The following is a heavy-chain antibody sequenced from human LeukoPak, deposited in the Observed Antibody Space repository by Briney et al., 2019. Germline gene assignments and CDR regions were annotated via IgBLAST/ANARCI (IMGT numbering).Heavy chain of an antibody. D-gene: IGHD6-19*01. Sequence: GGSLRLSCAASGFTFSSYGMHWVRQAPGKGLEWVAFIRYDGSNKYYADSVKGRFTISRDNSKNTLYLQMNSLRAEDTAVYYCATDTRSGWYDAFDIWGQGTMVTVSS. CDR1: GFTFSSYG. CDR2: IRYDGSNK. V-gene: IGHV3-30*02. CDR3: ATDTRSGWYDAFDI. J-gene: IGHJ3*02.